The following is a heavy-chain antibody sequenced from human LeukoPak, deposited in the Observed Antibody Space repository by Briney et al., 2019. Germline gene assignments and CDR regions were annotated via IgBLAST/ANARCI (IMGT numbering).Heavy chain of an antibody. D-gene: IGHD3-9*01. CDR1: GFTFSSYS. CDR3: ARVFYDILTGYDLGMDV. Sequence: PGGSLRLSCAASGFTFSSYSMNWVRQAPGKGLEWVSSISSSSSYIYYADSVKGRFTISRDNAKNSLYLQMNSLRAEDTAVYYCARVFYDILTGYDLGMDVWGQGTTVTVSS. J-gene: IGHJ6*02. V-gene: IGHV3-21*01. CDR2: ISSSSSYI.